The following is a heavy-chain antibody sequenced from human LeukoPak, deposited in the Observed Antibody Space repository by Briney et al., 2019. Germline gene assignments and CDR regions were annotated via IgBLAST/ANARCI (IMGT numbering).Heavy chain of an antibody. D-gene: IGHD3-10*01. CDR1: GGSNSSYY. CDR2: IYYSGST. CDR3: ASVITSRGWFDP. J-gene: IGHJ5*02. V-gene: IGHV4-59*01. Sequence: PSETLSLTCTVSGGSNSSYYWSWIRQPPGKGLEWIGYIYYSGSTNYNPSLKSRVTISVDTSKNQFSLKLSSVTAADTAVYYCASVITSRGWFDPWGQGTLVTVSS.